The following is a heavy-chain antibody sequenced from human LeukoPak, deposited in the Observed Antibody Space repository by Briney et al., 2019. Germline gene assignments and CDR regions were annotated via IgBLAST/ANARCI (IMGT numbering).Heavy chain of an antibody. Sequence: GGSLRLSCAASGFTFSSYAMHWVRQAPGKGLEWVAVISYDGSNKYYADSVKGRFTISRDSSKNTLYLQMNSLRAEDTAVYYCAKDSYSSGWSTSPFDYWGQGTLVTVSS. J-gene: IGHJ4*02. D-gene: IGHD6-19*01. CDR3: AKDSYSSGWSTSPFDY. V-gene: IGHV3-30*04. CDR1: GFTFSSYA. CDR2: ISYDGSNK.